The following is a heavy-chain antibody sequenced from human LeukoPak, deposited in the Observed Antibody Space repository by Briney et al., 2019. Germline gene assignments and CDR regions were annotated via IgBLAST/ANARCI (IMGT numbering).Heavy chain of an antibody. CDR1: GFTFSSYA. CDR2: FSGSGGST. V-gene: IGHV3-23*01. Sequence: GGSLRLSCAASGFTFSSYAMSWVRQAPGKGLECISGFSGSGGSTYYADSVKGRFTISRDNSKNTLYLQMNSLRAEDTAVYYCAKASDPFRWFGEFNVKPPRPIRHYYFDSWGQGTLVTVSS. D-gene: IGHD3-10*01. J-gene: IGHJ4*02. CDR3: AKASDPFRWFGEFNVKPPRPIRHYYFDS.